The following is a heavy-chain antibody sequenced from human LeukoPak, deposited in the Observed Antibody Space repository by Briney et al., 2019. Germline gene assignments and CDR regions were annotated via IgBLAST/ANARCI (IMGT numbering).Heavy chain of an antibody. V-gene: IGHV4-61*01. Sequence: SETLSLTCTVSGGSVSSGTYYWSWIRQPPGKGLEWIGYIYYSGSTNYNPSLKSRVTISVDTSKNQFSLKLSSVTAADTAVYYCARHQAVAGTGDFDYWGQGTLVTVSS. CDR1: GGSVSSGTYY. D-gene: IGHD6-19*01. CDR3: ARHQAVAGTGDFDY. CDR2: IYYSGST. J-gene: IGHJ4*02.